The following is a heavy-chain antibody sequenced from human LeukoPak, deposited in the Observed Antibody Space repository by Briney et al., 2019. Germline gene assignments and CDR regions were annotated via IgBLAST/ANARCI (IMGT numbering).Heavy chain of an antibody. CDR2: IYYSGST. CDR1: GGSISSSSYY. J-gene: IGHJ4*02. D-gene: IGHD3-10*01. CDR3: ARALYGRRGLDC. V-gene: IGHV4-39*07. Sequence: SETLSLTCTVSGGSISSSSYYWGWIRQPPGKGLEWIGSIYYSGSTIYNPSLKSRVTILLDKSKKHFSLNLSSVTAADTAIYFCARALYGRRGLDCWGQGTLVTVSS.